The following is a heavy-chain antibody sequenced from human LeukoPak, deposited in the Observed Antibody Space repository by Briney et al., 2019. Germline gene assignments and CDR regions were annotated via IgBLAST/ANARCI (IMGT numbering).Heavy chain of an antibody. CDR2: IYYSGST. J-gene: IGHJ5*02. V-gene: IGHV4-31*03. Sequence: SETLSLTCTVSGGSISSGGYYWSWIRQHPGRGLEWIGHIYYSGSTYYNPSLKSRVTISVDTSKNQFSLKLSSVTAADTAVYYCARDGPHYYDTTRVMTAWFAPWGQGTLDTVSS. CDR3: ARDGPHYYDTTRVMTAWFAP. CDR1: GGSISSGGYY. D-gene: IGHD3-22*01.